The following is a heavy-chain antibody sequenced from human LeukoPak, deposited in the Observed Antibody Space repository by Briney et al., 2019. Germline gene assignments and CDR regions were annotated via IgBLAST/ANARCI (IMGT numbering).Heavy chain of an antibody. J-gene: IGHJ5*02. Sequence: GGSLRLSCAASGFTFSNYGMHWVRQAPGKGLEWVAVISYDGSNKYYADSVKGRFTISRDNSKNTLYLQMNSLRAEDTAVYYCAKKAFLEWLLPLNWFDPWGQGTLVTVSS. D-gene: IGHD3-3*01. CDR1: GFTFSNYG. CDR2: ISYDGSNK. CDR3: AKKAFLEWLLPLNWFDP. V-gene: IGHV3-30*18.